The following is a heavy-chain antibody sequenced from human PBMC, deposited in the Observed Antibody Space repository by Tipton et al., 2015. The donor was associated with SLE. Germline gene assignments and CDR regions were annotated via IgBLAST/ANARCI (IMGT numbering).Heavy chain of an antibody. CDR3: VSPFDLGY. Sequence: SLRLSCATSGFTFDDYGMHWVRQAPGKGLEWISGISWNRGLIAYADSVKGRFTISRDNAKNTLYLQMNSLRAEDTAVYYCVSPFDLGYWGQGTLVTVSS. CDR2: ISWNRGLI. J-gene: IGHJ4*02. D-gene: IGHD3-3*02. V-gene: IGHV3-9*01. CDR1: GFTFDDYG.